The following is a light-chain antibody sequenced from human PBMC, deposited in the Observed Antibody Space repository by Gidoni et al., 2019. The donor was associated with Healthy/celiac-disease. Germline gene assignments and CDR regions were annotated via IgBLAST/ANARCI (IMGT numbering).Light chain of an antibody. Sequence: EIALTQSPGTLSLSPGERATLSCSASQRGSSSYLAWDEQKPGHAPRRLIYGASSWATGRPDMRSGSGSGTDFTLTINRLEPEDIAVYYWQQCDRSPPAFGQGTKLEIK. CDR1: QRGSSSY. J-gene: IGKJ2*01. CDR2: GAS. V-gene: IGKV3-20*01. CDR3: QQCDRSPPA.